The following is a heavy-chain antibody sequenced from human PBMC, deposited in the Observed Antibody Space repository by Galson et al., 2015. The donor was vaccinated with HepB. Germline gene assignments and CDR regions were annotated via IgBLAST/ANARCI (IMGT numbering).Heavy chain of an antibody. D-gene: IGHD5-12*01. J-gene: IGHJ6*02. CDR3: ARGYSGAGRWGMDV. CDR1: GDSVSSNSAT. Sequence: CAISGDSVSSNSATWAWIRQSPSRGLEWLGRIYYRSNWYHDYAVSVKSRMTFNPDTSNNQFSLQLNSVTPEDTAICYCARGYSGAGRWGMDVWGQGTTVTVSS. CDR2: IYYRSNWYH. V-gene: IGHV6-1*01.